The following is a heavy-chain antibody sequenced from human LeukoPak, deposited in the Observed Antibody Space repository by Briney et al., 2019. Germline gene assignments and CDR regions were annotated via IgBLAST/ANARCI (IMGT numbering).Heavy chain of an antibody. CDR3: ARDPLTYYYDSSRYYYFDY. D-gene: IGHD3-22*01. CDR1: GGTFSSYA. V-gene: IGHV1-69*05. J-gene: IGHJ4*02. Sequence: SVKVSCKASGGTFSSYAISWVRQAPGQGLEWMGRIIPIFGTANYAQKFQGRVTITTDESTSTAYMELSSLRSEDTAVYYCARDPLTYYYDSSRYYYFDYWGQGTLVTVSS. CDR2: IIPIFGTA.